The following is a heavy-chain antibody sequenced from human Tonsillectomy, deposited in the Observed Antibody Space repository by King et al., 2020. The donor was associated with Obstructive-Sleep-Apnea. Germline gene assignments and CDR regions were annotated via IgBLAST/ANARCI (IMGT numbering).Heavy chain of an antibody. CDR3: AKAIPYRAAAEVGGAFDI. CDR1: GFTFDDYA. V-gene: IGHV3-9*01. Sequence: GQLVQSGGGLVQPGRSLRLSCAASGFTFDDYAMHWVRQAPGKGLEWVSGISWNSGSIGYADSVKGRFTISRDNAKNSLYLQMNSLRAEDTALYYCAKAIPYRAAAEVGGAFDIWGQGTMVTVSS. J-gene: IGHJ3*02. CDR2: ISWNSGSI. D-gene: IGHD6-13*01.